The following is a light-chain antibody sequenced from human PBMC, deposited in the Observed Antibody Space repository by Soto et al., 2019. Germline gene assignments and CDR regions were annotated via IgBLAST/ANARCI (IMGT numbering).Light chain of an antibody. CDR1: QYINTR. CDR2: QTS. V-gene: IGKV3-20*01. CDR3: QQYVSAPIT. Sequence: EIVLTQSPDTLSSCPGDRVTLSCLASQYINTRLAWYQHRPGQSPRLLIYQTSLRAAGIPARFSASGSGTDFTLTISRLEPEDFAVYYCQQYVSAPITFGQGTRLEIK. J-gene: IGKJ5*01.